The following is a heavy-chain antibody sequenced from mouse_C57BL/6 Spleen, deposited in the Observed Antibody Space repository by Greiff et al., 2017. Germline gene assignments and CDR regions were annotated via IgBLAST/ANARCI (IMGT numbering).Heavy chain of an antibody. V-gene: IGHV2-9-1*01. J-gene: IGHJ2*01. CDR3: ARKAYYAGPYFDY. D-gene: IGHD1-1*01. CDR1: GFSLTSYA. Sequence: QVQLKESGPGLVAPSQSLSITCTVSGFSLTSYAISWVRQPPGKGLEWLGVIWTGGGTNYNSAIKSRLSISKDNSKSQVFLKMNSLPPDDTARYYCARKAYYAGPYFDYWGQGTTLTVSS. CDR2: IWTGGGT.